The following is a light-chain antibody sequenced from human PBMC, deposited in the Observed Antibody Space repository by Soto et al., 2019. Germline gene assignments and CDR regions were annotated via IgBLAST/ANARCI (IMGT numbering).Light chain of an antibody. CDR1: QSDSNSF. CDR2: GVS. V-gene: IGKV3-20*01. CDR3: PQYGSSGT. J-gene: IGKJ1*01. Sequence: ESVLTQSPGTQSLSPGERATLSCRASQSDSNSFFAWYQQKPGQSPRLLIYGVSSRATGIRDRFSGSGSGTEFTPNISRLEPQGFGVYYCPQYGSSGTSGKGTKVQIK.